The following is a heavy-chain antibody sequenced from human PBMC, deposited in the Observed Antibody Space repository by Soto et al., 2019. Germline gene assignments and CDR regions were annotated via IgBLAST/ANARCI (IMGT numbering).Heavy chain of an antibody. V-gene: IGHV1-2*04. J-gene: IGHJ5*02. CDR1: GYTFTGNY. D-gene: IGHD2-2*01. CDR3: ARGAPGIVVVPAADDNWVDP. CDR2: IHPNSGGT. Sequence: ASVKVSCKASGYTFTGNYMHWVRQAPGQGLEWMGWIHPNSGGTNYAQKFQGWVTMTRDTSISTAYMELSRLRSDDTAVYYCARGAPGIVVVPAADDNWVDPWGQGTLVTVSS.